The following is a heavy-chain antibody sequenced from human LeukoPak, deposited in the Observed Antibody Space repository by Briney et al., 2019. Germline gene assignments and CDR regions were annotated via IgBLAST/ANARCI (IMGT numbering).Heavy chain of an antibody. CDR3: ARRRRSSWAFDY. V-gene: IGHV4-59*08. J-gene: IGHJ4*02. Sequence: PSETLSLTCTVSGGPISSYYWSWIRQPPGKGLEWIGYIYYSGSTNYNPSLKSRVTISVDTSKNQFSLKLSSVTAADTAVYYCARRRRSSWAFDYWGQGTLVTVSS. CDR1: GGPISSYY. D-gene: IGHD6-13*01. CDR2: IYYSGST.